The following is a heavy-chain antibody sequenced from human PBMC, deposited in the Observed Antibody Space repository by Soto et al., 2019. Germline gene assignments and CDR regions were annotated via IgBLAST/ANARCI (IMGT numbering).Heavy chain of an antibody. J-gene: IGHJ6*02. Sequence: ASVKVSCKVSGYTLTELSMHWVRQAPGQGLEWMGWISAYNGSTNYAQKLQGRVTMTTDTSTSTAYMELSRLRSDDTAVYYCARVAALLRDGVSAAMEPYYYYGMDVWGQRTSVTGSS. CDR1: GYTLTELS. V-gene: IGHV1-2*02. D-gene: IGHD2-2*01. CDR3: ARVAALLRDGVSAAMEPYYYYGMDV. CDR2: ISAYNGST.